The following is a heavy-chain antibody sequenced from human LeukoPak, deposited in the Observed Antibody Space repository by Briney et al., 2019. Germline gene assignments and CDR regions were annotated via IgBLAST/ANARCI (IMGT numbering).Heavy chain of an antibody. D-gene: IGHD2-15*01. Sequence: SETLSLTCPVSGGSISSYYWSWIRQPPGKGLEWIGYIYYSGSTNYNPSLKSRVTISVDTSKNQFSLKLSSVTAADTAVYYCARAIGGFGGEDYYYYMDVWGKGTTVTVSS. V-gene: IGHV4-59*01. CDR2: IYYSGST. J-gene: IGHJ6*03. CDR3: ARAIGGFGGEDYYYYMDV. CDR1: GGSISSYY.